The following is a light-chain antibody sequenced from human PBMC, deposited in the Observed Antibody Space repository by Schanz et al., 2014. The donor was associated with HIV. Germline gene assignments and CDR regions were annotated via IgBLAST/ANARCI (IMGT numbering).Light chain of an antibody. V-gene: IGKV3-11*01. CDR2: DAS. CDR1: QSVGNY. J-gene: IGKJ1*01. Sequence: EIVLTQSPATLSLSPGERATLSCRASQSVGNYLAWYQQKPGQAPRLLIYDASNRATGIPARFSGSGSGTDFTLTISSLEPEDFAVYYCQQRTNWPPWTFGQGTKVEFK. CDR3: QQRTNWPPWT.